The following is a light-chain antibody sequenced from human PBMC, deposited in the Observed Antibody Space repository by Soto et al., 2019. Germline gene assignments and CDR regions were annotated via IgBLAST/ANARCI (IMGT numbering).Light chain of an antibody. Sequence: QSALTQPASVSGSPGQSITISCTGTSSDTAGYNYVSWYQQHPGKAPKLMIYEVSNRPSGVSNRFSGSQSGNTASLTISGLQAEDEANYHCSSSTSTRTYVFGTGTKVTVL. CDR1: SSDTAGYNY. CDR3: SSSTSTRTYV. J-gene: IGLJ1*01. CDR2: EVS. V-gene: IGLV2-14*01.